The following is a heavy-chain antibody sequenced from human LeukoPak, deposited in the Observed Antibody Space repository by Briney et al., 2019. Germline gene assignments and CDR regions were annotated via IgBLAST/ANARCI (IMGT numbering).Heavy chain of an antibody. Sequence: GASVKVSCKASGYTFSDYGMNWVRQAPGQGHEWMGWINTHTGKPTNAPAFSGRFVLPLDNSVSTAYLEISSLKTEDTAVYYCARVIAVPTTDQFDNWGQGTLVTVSS. D-gene: IGHD4-17*01. J-gene: IGHJ4*02. CDR1: GYTFSDYG. V-gene: IGHV7-4-1*02. CDR2: INTHTGKP. CDR3: ARVIAVPTTDQFDN.